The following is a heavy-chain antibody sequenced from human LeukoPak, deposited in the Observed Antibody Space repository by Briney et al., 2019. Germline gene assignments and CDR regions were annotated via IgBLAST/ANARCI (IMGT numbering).Heavy chain of an antibody. CDR2: IRYDGSNK. CDR1: GFTFSSYG. J-gene: IGHJ4*02. Sequence: PGGSLRLSCAASGFTFSSYGVHWVRQAPGKGLEWVAFIRYDGSNKYYADSVEGRFTISRDNSKNTLYLQMNSLRAEDTAVYYCAKDRAIAAAGTEGDYWGQGTLVTVSS. CDR3: AKDRAIAAAGTEGDY. D-gene: IGHD6-13*01. V-gene: IGHV3-30*02.